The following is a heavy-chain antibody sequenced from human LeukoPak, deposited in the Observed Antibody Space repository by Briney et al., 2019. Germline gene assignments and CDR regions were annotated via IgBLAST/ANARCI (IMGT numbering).Heavy chain of an antibody. CDR1: GFTFSSYG. Sequence: PGRSLRLSCAASGFTFSSYGMHWVRQAPGKGLEWVAVIWYDGSNKYYADSVKGRSTISRDNSKNTLYLQMNSLRAEDTAVYYCAKDGQQQFGYYYYYMDVWGKGTTVTVSS. V-gene: IGHV3-33*06. CDR3: AKDGQQQFGYYYYYMDV. CDR2: IWYDGSNK. D-gene: IGHD6-13*01. J-gene: IGHJ6*03.